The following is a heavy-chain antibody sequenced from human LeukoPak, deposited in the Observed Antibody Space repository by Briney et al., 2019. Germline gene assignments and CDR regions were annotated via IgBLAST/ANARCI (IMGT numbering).Heavy chain of an antibody. CDR2: AYYRSKWLY. D-gene: IGHD7-27*01. Sequence: SQTLSLTCAISGDSVSFNSDVWNWIRQSPSRGLEWLGRAYYRSKWLYDYAVSVKSRLTITPDTAKNRFSLQLNSVTPEDTAVYYCVRDANWGLDALDIWGQGTMVTVSS. CDR3: VRDANWGLDALDI. V-gene: IGHV6-1*01. J-gene: IGHJ3*02. CDR1: GDSVSFNSDV.